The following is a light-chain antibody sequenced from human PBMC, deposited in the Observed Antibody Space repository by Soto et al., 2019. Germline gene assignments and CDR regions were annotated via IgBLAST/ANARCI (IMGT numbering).Light chain of an antibody. CDR2: DVS. CDR1: SSDVGTYNY. J-gene: IGLJ1*01. Sequence: QSVLTQPRSVSGSPGQSVTISCTGSSSDVGTYNYVSWYQQHPGKAPRLMISDVSKRPSGVPDRFSGSKSGNTASLTISGLQAEDEADYYCATWDGSLTVFYVFGAGTKLTVL. V-gene: IGLV2-11*01. CDR3: ATWDGSLTVFYV.